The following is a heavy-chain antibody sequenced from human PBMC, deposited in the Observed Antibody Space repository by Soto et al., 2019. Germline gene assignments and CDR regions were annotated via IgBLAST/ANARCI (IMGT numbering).Heavy chain of an antibody. D-gene: IGHD3-16*01. CDR2: IRSKAYGGTT. CDR3: TRDPGGRYYYYYGMDV. Sequence: GGSLRLSCTASGFTFGDYAMSWFRQAPGKGLEWVGFIRSKAYGGTTEYAASVKGRFTISRDDSKSIAYLQMNSLKTEDTAVYYCTRDPGGRYYYYYGMDVWGQGTTVTVSS. V-gene: IGHV3-49*03. CDR1: GFTFGDYA. J-gene: IGHJ6*02.